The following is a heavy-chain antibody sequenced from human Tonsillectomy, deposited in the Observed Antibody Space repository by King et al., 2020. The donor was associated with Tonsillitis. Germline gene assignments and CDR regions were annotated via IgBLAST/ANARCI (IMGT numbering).Heavy chain of an antibody. V-gene: IGHV4-4*07. CDR2: IYTSGST. Sequence: QLQESGPVLVKPSETRSLTCTVSGGSISSYYWSWLRQPAGKGLEWIWRIYTSGSTNSNPTLKSRVTMSVDTSKNQFSLKLSSVTAADTAVYYCAREGIAAAGRGFDYWGQGTLVTVSS. CDR3: AREGIAAAGRGFDY. CDR1: GGSISSYY. J-gene: IGHJ4*02. D-gene: IGHD6-13*01.